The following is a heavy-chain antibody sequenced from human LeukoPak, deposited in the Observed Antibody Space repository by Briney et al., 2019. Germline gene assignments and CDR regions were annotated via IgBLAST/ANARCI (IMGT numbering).Heavy chain of an antibody. J-gene: IGHJ4*02. CDR3: ARESVVGATTRFDY. CDR1: GYSISSGYY. Sequence: PSETLSLTCAVSGYSISSGYYWGWIRQPPGKGLEWIGSIYHSGSTYYNPSLKSRVTISVDTSKNQFSLKLSSVTAADTAVYYCARESVVGATTRFDYWGQGTLVTVSS. V-gene: IGHV4-38-2*02. CDR2: IYHSGST. D-gene: IGHD1-26*01.